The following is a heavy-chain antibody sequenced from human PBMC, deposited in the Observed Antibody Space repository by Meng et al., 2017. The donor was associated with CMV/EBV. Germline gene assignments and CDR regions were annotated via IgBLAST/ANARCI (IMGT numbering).Heavy chain of an antibody. Sequence: FTCSGYRMTWVRQAPWKGLEGVSSISSSSSYIYYADSVKGRFTISRDNAKNSLYLQRNSLRAEDTAVYYCARDLGLGSGSYYNTHGYWGQGTLVTVSS. CDR3: ARDLGLGSGSYYNTHGY. D-gene: IGHD3-10*01. CDR1: FTCSGYR. J-gene: IGHJ4*02. CDR2: ISSSSSYI. V-gene: IGHV3-21*01.